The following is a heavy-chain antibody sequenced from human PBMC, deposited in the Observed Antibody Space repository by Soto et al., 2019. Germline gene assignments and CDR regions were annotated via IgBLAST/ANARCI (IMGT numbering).Heavy chain of an antibody. J-gene: IGHJ4*02. CDR2: ISGSGVNT. V-gene: IGHV3-23*01. CDR1: GFIFSSYT. CDR3: AQWSPIIY. Sequence: EVQLLESGGGLVQPGGSLRLSCVASGFIFSSYTMSWVRQAPGKGLEWVSGISGSGVNTYYADSVKGRFTISSDNSKNTLYLKMTGLRAEDTALYYCAQWSPIIYSGQGTLVTVSS. D-gene: IGHD3-3*01.